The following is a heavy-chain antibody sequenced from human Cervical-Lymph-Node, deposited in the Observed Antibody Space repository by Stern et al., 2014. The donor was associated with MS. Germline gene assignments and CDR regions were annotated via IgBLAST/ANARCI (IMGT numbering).Heavy chain of an antibody. Sequence: VQLVESGGGLVQPGGSLRLSCAASGFPFSSYWMNWVRQAPGKGLEWVANIKEDGSETYYGDSVKGRFTISRDKAKNSLYLQMNSLRAEDTAVYYWARGSDTWGQGTLVTVSS. CDR1: GFPFSSYW. J-gene: IGHJ5*02. V-gene: IGHV3-7*01. CDR3: ARGSDT. D-gene: IGHD2-15*01. CDR2: IKEDGSET.